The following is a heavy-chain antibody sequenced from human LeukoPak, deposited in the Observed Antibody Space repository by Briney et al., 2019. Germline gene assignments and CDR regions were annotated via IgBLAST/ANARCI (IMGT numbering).Heavy chain of an antibody. J-gene: IGHJ4*02. CDR2: ISAYNGNT. CDR1: GYTFTSYG. CDR3: ARQVAAAGTGRGFDY. D-gene: IGHD6-13*01. Sequence: ASVKVSCKASGYTFTSYGISWVRQAPGQGLEWMGWISAYNGNTNYAQKLQGRVTMTTDTSTSTAYMELRSLRSDDTAVYYCARQVAAAGTGRGFDYWGQGTLVTVSS. V-gene: IGHV1-18*01.